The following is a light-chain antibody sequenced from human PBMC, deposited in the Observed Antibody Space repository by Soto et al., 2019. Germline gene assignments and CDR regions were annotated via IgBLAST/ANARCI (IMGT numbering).Light chain of an antibody. CDR1: QDISNY. CDR3: QQYDTLPLT. CDR2: DAS. Sequence: DIPMTQSPSSLSASVGDRVTITCQASQDISNYLNWYQQKPGKAPKLLIYDASNLETGVPSRFSGSGSGTDFTFTISSLQPEDIATYYCQQYDTLPLTFGAGTKVEIK. J-gene: IGKJ4*01. V-gene: IGKV1-33*01.